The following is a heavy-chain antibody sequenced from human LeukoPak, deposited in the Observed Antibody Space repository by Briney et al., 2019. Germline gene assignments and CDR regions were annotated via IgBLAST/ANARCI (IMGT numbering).Heavy chain of an antibody. CDR2: IYTSGST. CDR1: GGSIRSGSYY. D-gene: IGHD3-9*01. V-gene: IGHV4-61*02. Sequence: KASETLSLTCTVSGGSIRSGSYYWSWIRQPAGKGLEWIGRIYTSGSTNYNPSLKSRVTISVDTSKNQFSLKLSSVTAADTAVYYCASSGDILTGFDPWGQGTLVTVSS. CDR3: ASSGDILTGFDP. J-gene: IGHJ5*02.